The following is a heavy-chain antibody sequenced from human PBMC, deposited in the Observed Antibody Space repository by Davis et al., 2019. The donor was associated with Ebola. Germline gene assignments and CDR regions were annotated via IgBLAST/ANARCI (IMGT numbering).Heavy chain of an antibody. D-gene: IGHD2-2*01. CDR1: GGSFSNYY. CDR2: INHSGST. Sequence: SETLSLTCAVYGGSFSNYYWSWIRQPPGKGLEWIGEINHSGSTNYNPSLKSRVTISVDSSKNQFSLKLSSVTAADTALYYCARHCSSTSCSYFDYWGQGTLVTVSS. V-gene: IGHV4-34*01. CDR3: ARHCSSTSCSYFDY. J-gene: IGHJ4*02.